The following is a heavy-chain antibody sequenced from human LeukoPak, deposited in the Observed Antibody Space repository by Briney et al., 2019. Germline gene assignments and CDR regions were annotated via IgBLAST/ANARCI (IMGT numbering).Heavy chain of an antibody. J-gene: IGHJ4*02. CDR1: GGSISSYY. CDR3: ARQPSGYYDKSGYYPYYFDY. Sequence: SETLSLTCTVSGGSISSYYWSWVRQPPGKGLEWIGHIFYSGSTKYAPSLESRVTIFLDTSNNQFSLRLTSVTAADTAVYYCARQPSGYYDKSGYYPYYFDYWGQGALVTVSS. D-gene: IGHD3-22*01. V-gene: IGHV4-59*08. CDR2: IFYSGST.